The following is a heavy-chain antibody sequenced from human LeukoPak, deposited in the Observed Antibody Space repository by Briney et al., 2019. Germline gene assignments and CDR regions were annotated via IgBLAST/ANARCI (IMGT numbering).Heavy chain of an antibody. D-gene: IGHD2-2*01. CDR2: ISGSGDTT. J-gene: IGHJ4*02. CDR3: AKSQRNDQQVVQKIDY. V-gene: IGHV3-23*01. Sequence: GGSLRLSCTASRFTFSTYAMSWVRQAPGKGLEWVSSISGSGDTTYYTGSVKGRFTISRDNSKNALYLQMSSLRAEDTAVYYCAKSQRNDQQVVQKIDYWGQGTLVTVSS. CDR1: RFTFSTYA.